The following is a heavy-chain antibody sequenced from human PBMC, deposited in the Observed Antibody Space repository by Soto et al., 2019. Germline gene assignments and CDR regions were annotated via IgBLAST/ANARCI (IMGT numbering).Heavy chain of an antibody. D-gene: IGHD1-26*01. Sequence: GGSLRLSCAASGFTFSSYAMSWVRQAPGKGLEWVSAISGSGGSTYYADSVKGRFTIFRDNSKNTLYLQMNSLRAEDTAVYYCAKDGKWELDLFDYWGQGTLVTVSS. CDR2: ISGSGGST. CDR1: GFTFSSYA. V-gene: IGHV3-23*01. CDR3: AKDGKWELDLFDY. J-gene: IGHJ4*02.